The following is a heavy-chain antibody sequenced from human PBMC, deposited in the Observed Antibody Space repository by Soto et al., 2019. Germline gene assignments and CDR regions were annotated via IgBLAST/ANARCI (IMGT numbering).Heavy chain of an antibody. CDR1: GYSFTNYW. CDR2: IYPGDSDT. CDR3: ARPTARMGAFDI. Sequence: PGESLKISCEGSGYSFTNYWIAWVRQMPGKGLEWMGIIYPGDSDTTYSPSFQGQVTISADKSISTAYLQWSSLKASDTAMYYCARPTARMGAFDIWGQGTMVTVSS. V-gene: IGHV5-51*01. J-gene: IGHJ3*02. D-gene: IGHD4-17*01.